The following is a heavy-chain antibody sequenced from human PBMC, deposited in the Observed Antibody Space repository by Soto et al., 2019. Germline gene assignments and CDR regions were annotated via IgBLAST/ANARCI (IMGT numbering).Heavy chain of an antibody. CDR1: GGTFNSYA. J-gene: IGHJ3*02. CDR3: AREDRRISGAFDI. CDR2: IIPTFGTP. V-gene: IGHV1-69*12. Sequence: QVQLVQSGAEVKKPGSSVKVSCKASGGTFNSYAITWLRQAPGQGLEWMGGIIPTFGTPNYAQKFQGRVTITADESTSTVYMELSSLRFEDTAVVYCAREDRRISGAFDIWGQGTMVIVSS. D-gene: IGHD1-20*01.